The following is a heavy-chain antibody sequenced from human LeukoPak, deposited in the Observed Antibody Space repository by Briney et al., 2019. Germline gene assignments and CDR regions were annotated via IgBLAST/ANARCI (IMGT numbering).Heavy chain of an antibody. CDR3: ARDRHHYDSSGPFDP. Sequence: GGSLRLSCAASGFTFSSYGMHWVRQAPGKGLEWVAVIWCDGSNKYYADSVKGRFTISRDNSKNTLYLQMNSLRAEDTAVYYCARDRHHYDSSGPFDPWGQGTLVTVSS. V-gene: IGHV3-33*01. CDR2: IWCDGSNK. CDR1: GFTFSSYG. J-gene: IGHJ5*02. D-gene: IGHD3-22*01.